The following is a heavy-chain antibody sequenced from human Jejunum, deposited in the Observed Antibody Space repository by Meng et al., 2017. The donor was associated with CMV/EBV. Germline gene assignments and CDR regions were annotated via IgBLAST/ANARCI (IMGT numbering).Heavy chain of an antibody. Sequence: LTCPASGFIVSNSYMTWVRQAPGKGLEWVSVIYSDDSTNYADSVKGRFTISRDNSKNMLYLQMGSLRGDDTAVYYCARGERFGYWGQGTLVTVSS. CDR1: GFIVSNSY. CDR2: IYSDDST. D-gene: IGHD3-10*01. CDR3: ARGERFGY. V-gene: IGHV3-53*01. J-gene: IGHJ4*02.